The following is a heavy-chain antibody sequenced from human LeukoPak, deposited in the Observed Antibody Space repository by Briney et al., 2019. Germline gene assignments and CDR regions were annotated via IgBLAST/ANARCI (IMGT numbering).Heavy chain of an antibody. J-gene: IGHJ4*02. CDR1: GYTFTCYY. V-gene: IGHV1-2*02. Sequence: ASVKVSCKASGYTFTCYYMHWVRQAPGQGLEWMGWINPNSGGTNYAQKFQGRVTMTRDTSISTAYMELSRLRSDDTAVYYCARVQRTGYRSPIDYWGQGTLVTVSS. CDR2: INPNSGGT. D-gene: IGHD3/OR15-3a*01. CDR3: ARVQRTGYRSPIDY.